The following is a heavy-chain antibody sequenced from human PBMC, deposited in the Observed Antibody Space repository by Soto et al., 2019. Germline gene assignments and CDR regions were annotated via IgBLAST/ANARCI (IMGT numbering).Heavy chain of an antibody. CDR3: VKGAWLDY. J-gene: IGHJ4*02. CDR2: IRGVAGST. V-gene: IGHV3-23*01. CDR1: GFTFSTFD. Sequence: TGGSLRLSCTASGFTFSTFDLTWVRQAPGKGLEWVSLIRGVAGSTHYADSVKGRFTISKDNFKNMLYLEMNSLRGDDTAVYFCVKGAWLDYWGQGNMVTVSS.